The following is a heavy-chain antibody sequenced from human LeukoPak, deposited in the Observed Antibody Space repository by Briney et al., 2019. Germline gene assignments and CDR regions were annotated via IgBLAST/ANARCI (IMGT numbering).Heavy chain of an antibody. D-gene: IGHD1-1*01. V-gene: IGHV1-46*01. J-gene: IGHJ4*02. CDR3: ARRGTDLVFGDY. CDR2: INPSGGST. CDR1: GYTFTSYD. Sequence: ASVKVSCKASGYTFTSYDINWVRQATGQGLEWMGIINPSGGSTSYAQKFQGRVTMTRDTSTSTVYMELSSLRSEDTAVYYCARRGTDLVFGDYWGQGTLVTVSS.